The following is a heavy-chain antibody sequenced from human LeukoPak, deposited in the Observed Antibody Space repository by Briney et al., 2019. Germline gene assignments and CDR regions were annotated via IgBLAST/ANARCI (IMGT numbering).Heavy chain of an antibody. CDR1: GASISTSTYY. CDR3: ARQVSDYYYHYMDV. J-gene: IGHJ6*03. Sequence: SETLSLTCTVSGASISTSTYYGGWVRQPPGKGLEWFGNIYYSGTTYYNPSLKSRVTVSEDTSRSRFSLMLSSVTAADTAIYFCARQVSDYYYHYMDVWGEGTTVIVSS. V-gene: IGHV4-39*01. CDR2: IYYSGTT.